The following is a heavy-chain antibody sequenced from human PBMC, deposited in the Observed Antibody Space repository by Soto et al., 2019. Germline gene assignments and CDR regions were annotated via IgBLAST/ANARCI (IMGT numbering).Heavy chain of an antibody. D-gene: IGHD1-26*01. CDR3: AKSGSLDS. Sequence: ASVKVSCNASVYTFISYPIHWVRQAPGQSLECMGWINPANGDTRYSQKFQGRVTITRDTSATTAYMDLNSLIPDDTAIYYCAKSGSLDSWGQGTPVTVSS. CDR2: INPANGDT. CDR1: VYTFISYP. J-gene: IGHJ4*02. V-gene: IGHV1-3*01.